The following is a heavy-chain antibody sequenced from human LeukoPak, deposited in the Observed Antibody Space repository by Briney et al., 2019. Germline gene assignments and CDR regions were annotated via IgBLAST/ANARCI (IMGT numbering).Heavy chain of an antibody. J-gene: IGHJ4*02. V-gene: IGHV3-9*01. Sequence: PGGSLRLSCAASGFTFEDYGMHWVRQGPGKALEWVSHISWNSVSVGYADFVKGRFTISRDSAKNPLYLQMDSLTAEDTALYYCVKPKSDYGSGSYSPFDYWGQGTRVTVSS. CDR2: ISWNSVSV. CDR1: GFTFEDYG. CDR3: VKPKSDYGSGSYSPFDY. D-gene: IGHD3-10*01.